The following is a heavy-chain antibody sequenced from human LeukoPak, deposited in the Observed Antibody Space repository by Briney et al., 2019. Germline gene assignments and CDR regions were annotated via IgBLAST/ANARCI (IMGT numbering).Heavy chain of an antibody. Sequence: GGSLRLSCAASGFTFNNYWMHWVRQAPGKGLVWVARINSDGSSTSYADSVKGRFTSSRDNARNTLYLQMNSLRVEDSAMYYCARDQIYCTGGYCYFEFWGQGTLVTVSS. D-gene: IGHD2-8*02. V-gene: IGHV3-74*01. CDR2: INSDGSST. CDR1: GFTFNNYW. CDR3: ARDQIYCTGGYCYFEF. J-gene: IGHJ4*02.